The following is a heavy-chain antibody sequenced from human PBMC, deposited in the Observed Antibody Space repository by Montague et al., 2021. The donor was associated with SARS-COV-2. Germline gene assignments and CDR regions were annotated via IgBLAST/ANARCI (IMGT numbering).Heavy chain of an antibody. CDR2: IYYSGST. J-gene: IGHJ6*02. V-gene: IGHV4-31*03. Sequence: TLSLTCTVSGGSISSGGYYWSWIRRHPGKGLEWIGYIYYSGSTYYNPPLKSRVTISVDTSKNQFSLKLSSVTAADTAVYSCARVEFEGGYDSVPLVVWDQGTTVTVSS. D-gene: IGHD5-12*01. CDR1: GGSISSGGYY. CDR3: ARVEFEGGYDSVPLVV.